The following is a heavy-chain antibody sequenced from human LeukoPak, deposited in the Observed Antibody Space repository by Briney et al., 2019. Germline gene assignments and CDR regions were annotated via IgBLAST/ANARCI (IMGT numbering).Heavy chain of an antibody. Sequence: GGSLRLSCAASGFTFSSYAMSWVRQAPGKGLEWVSAISGSGGITYYADSVKGRFTISRDNSKTTLYLQMNSLRAEDTAVYYCAKLDTRLDIVVVPAALDYWGQGTLVTVSS. V-gene: IGHV3-23*01. J-gene: IGHJ4*02. CDR3: AKLDTRLDIVVVPAALDY. CDR2: ISGSGGIT. D-gene: IGHD2-2*03. CDR1: GFTFSSYA.